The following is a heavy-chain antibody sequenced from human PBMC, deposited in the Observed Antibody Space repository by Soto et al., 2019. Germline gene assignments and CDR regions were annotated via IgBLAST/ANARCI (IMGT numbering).Heavy chain of an antibody. CDR2: LYWYDDK. J-gene: IGHJ4*02. CDR1: GFSLDTWGVG. Sequence: QISLKESGPTLVRPTQTLTLTCTVSGFSLDTWGVGVAWIRQSPGKAPEWLALLYWYDDKRYSPSLKNRLTITKDTSKNQVVLTLTNMDPVDTVTYYCERALGSWGSYYFDHWGQGTLVTVSS. D-gene: IGHD3-16*01. V-gene: IGHV2-5*01. CDR3: ERALGSWGSYYFDH.